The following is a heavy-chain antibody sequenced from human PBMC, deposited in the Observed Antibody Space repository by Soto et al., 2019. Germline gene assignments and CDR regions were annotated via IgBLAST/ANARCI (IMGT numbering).Heavy chain of an antibody. Sequence: GGSLRLSCAASGFTFRTYAMGWVRQALGKGLEWVSVMSNSGDETYYADFVKGRFTISRDNFQNTLYLQLSSLRADDTAVYYCAKDAARTSGWYYFDFWGQGTLVTVYS. J-gene: IGHJ4*02. CDR3: AKDAARTSGWYYFDF. CDR1: GFTFRTYA. D-gene: IGHD6-19*01. CDR2: MSNSGDET. V-gene: IGHV3-23*01.